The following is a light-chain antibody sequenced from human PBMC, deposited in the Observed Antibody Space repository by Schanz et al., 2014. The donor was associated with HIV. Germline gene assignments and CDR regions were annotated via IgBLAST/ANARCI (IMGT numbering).Light chain of an antibody. CDR2: DVT. CDR3: CSYTSSSTYV. Sequence: QSALTQPASVSGSPGQSITISCTGTSSDVGGYNYVSWYQQHPGKAPKLIIYDVTNRPSGVSNRFSGSKSGNTASLTISGLQAEDEADYYCCSYTSSSTYVFGPGTKLTVL. V-gene: IGLV2-14*03. CDR1: SSDVGGYNY. J-gene: IGLJ1*01.